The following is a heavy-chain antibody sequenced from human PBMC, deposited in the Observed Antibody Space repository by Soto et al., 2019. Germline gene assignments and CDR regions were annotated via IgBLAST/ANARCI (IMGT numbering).Heavy chain of an antibody. V-gene: IGHV4-59*01. CDR3: VRSNYFDY. J-gene: IGHJ4*02. Sequence: SETLCLTCTVSGGSISSYYWGWIRQPPGKGLEWIGFIYYSGTTNYNPSLKSRVTISVDTSKNQFSLKLGSVTAADTAVYYCVRSNYFDYWGQGTLVTVSS. CDR1: GGSISSYY. CDR2: IYYSGTT.